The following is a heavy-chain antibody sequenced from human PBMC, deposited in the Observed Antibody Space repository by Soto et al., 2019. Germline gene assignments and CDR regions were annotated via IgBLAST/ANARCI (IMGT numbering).Heavy chain of an antibody. J-gene: IGHJ5*02. CDR1: GFTFRNFW. CDR3: ARVGQQLPHMYNWFDP. V-gene: IGHV3-7*01. CDR2: IKPDGSEK. D-gene: IGHD4-4*01. Sequence: EVQLMESGGGLVQPGGSLRLSCAASGFTFRNFWMRWVRQAPGKGLEWGANIKPDGSEKKYVDSVKGRFTISRDNAKNSLYLQMNSLRDDDTAVYYCARVGQQLPHMYNWFDPWGQGTLLIVSS.